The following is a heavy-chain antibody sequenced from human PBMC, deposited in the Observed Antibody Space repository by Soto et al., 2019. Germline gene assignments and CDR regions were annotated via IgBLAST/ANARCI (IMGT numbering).Heavy chain of an antibody. CDR2: ISWNSGSI. CDR1: GFTFDDYA. Sequence: EVQLVESGGGLVQPGRSLRLSCAASGFTFDDYAMHWVRQAPGKGLEWVSGISWNSGSIGYADSVKGRFTISRDNAKNSLDLQMNSLRAEDTALYYCAKDKERGAAARYGMDVWGQGTTVTVSS. J-gene: IGHJ6*02. CDR3: AKDKERGAAARYGMDV. D-gene: IGHD6-25*01. V-gene: IGHV3-9*01.